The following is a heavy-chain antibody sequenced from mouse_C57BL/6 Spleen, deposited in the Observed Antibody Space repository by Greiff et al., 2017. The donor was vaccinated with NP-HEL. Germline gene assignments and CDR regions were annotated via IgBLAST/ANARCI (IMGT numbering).Heavy chain of an antibody. Sequence: DVKLVESGGGLVQPGGSLKLSCAASGFTFSDYGMAWVRQAPRKGPEWVAFISNLAYSIYYADTVTGRFTISRENAKNTLYLEMSSLRSEDTAMYYCARGDYDRGFAYWGQGTLVTVSA. CDR2: ISNLAYSI. D-gene: IGHD2-4*01. V-gene: IGHV5-15*01. J-gene: IGHJ3*01. CDR1: GFTFSDYG. CDR3: ARGDYDRGFAY.